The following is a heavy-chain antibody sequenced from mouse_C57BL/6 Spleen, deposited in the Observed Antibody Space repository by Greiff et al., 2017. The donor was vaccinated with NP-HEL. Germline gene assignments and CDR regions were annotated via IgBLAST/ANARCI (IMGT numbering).Heavy chain of an antibody. V-gene: IGHV1-18*01. J-gene: IGHJ4*01. CDR3: ARKNYSNYATGYDAMDY. D-gene: IGHD2-5*01. CDR2: INPNNGGT. CDR1: GYTFTDYY. Sequence: EVKLQQSGPELVKPGASVKIPCKASGYTFTDYYMDWVKQSHGKSLEWIGDINPNNGGTIYNQKFKGKATLTVDKSSSTAYMELRSLTSEDTAVYYCARKNYSNYATGYDAMDYWGQGTSVTVSS.